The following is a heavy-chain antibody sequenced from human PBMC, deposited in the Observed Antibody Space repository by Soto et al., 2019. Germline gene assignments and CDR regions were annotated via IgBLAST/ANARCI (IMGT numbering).Heavy chain of an antibody. CDR2: ISGDGKTA. Sequence: PGGSLRLSCAVSGFTFTNYALSWVRQAPGKGLECVSSISGDGKTAYYTASVTGRFTISRDNSKNTLSLQMNSLRVEDTAVYYCARSGPYYSDYWGRGTLVTVS. CDR3: ARSGPYYSDY. V-gene: IGHV3-23*01. D-gene: IGHD5-12*01. CDR1: GFTFTNYA. J-gene: IGHJ4*02.